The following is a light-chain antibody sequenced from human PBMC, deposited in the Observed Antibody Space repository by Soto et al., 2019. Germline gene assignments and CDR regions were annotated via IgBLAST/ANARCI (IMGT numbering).Light chain of an antibody. J-gene: IGLJ1*01. CDR3: GTWDSSLRVYV. V-gene: IGLV1-51*01. Sequence: QSALTQPPSVSAAPGHEVTISCSGSSSNIGTYYVSWYQQLPGTAPKLLIYDNNKRPSGIPDRFSSSKSGASATLGIAGLQTGDEADYYCGTWDSSLRVYVFGTGTKVTVL. CDR1: SSNIGTYY. CDR2: DNN.